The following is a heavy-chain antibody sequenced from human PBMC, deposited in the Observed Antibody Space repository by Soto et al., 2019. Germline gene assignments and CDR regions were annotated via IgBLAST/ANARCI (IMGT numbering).Heavy chain of an antibody. D-gene: IGHD3-3*01. CDR1: GFTFRSYW. V-gene: IGHV3-7*03. Sequence: RLSCATSGFTFRSYWMTWVRQAPGKGPEWVANIKPDGSEKQYVDSVKGRFTVSRDNAKKSLDLQMNSLRVEDTAVYYCARAEDYDFWSGPPKYFDNWGQGTQVPAS. CDR2: IKPDGSEK. J-gene: IGHJ4*02. CDR3: ARAEDYDFWSGPPKYFDN.